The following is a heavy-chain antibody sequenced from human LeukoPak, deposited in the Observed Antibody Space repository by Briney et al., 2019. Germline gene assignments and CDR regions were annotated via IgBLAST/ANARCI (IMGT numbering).Heavy chain of an antibody. CDR3: ARTHYFDSSGYYYYYYAMDV. Sequence: PGGFLRLSCAASGFTFSDYYMSWIRQAPGKGLEWVSYISSSGSTIYYADSVKGRFTISRDNAKNSLYLQMNSLRAEDTAVYYCARTHYFDSSGYYYYYYAMDVWGQGTTVTVSS. J-gene: IGHJ6*02. CDR1: GFTFSDYY. V-gene: IGHV3-11*04. CDR2: ISSSGSTI. D-gene: IGHD3-22*01.